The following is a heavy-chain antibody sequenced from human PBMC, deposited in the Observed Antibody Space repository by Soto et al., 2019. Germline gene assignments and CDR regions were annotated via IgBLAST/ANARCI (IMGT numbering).Heavy chain of an antibody. V-gene: IGHV3-9*01. CDR3: AKGPTTVTKKLGYFDY. CDR2: ISWNSGSI. J-gene: IGHJ4*02. Sequence: EVQLVESGGSLVQPGRSLRLSCAASGFTFGDYAMHWVRQAPWKGLEWVSGISWNSGSIGYADSVKGRFTISRDNAKNSLYLQMNSLSAEDTALYYCAKGPTTVTKKLGYFDYWGQGTLVTVSS. CDR1: GFTFGDYA. D-gene: IGHD4-17*01.